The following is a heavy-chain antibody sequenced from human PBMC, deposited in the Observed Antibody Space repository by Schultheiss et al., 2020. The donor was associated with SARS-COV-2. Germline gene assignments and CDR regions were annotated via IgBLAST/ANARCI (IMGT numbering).Heavy chain of an antibody. Sequence: SETLSLTCAVYGGSFSGYYWSWIRQPPGKGLEWIGYIYYSGSTNYNPSLKSRVTISVDKSKNQFSLKLSSVTAADTAVYYCARDSDGGFDYWGQGTLVTVAS. D-gene: IGHD4-23*01. CDR1: GGSFSGYY. CDR2: IYYSGST. J-gene: IGHJ4*02. V-gene: IGHV4-59*12. CDR3: ARDSDGGFDY.